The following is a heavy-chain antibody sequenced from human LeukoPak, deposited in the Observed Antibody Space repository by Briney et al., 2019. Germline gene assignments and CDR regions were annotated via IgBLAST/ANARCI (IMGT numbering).Heavy chain of an antibody. V-gene: IGHV4-59*12. CDR1: GGSISSYY. Sequence: PSETLSLTCTVSGGSISSYYWSWIRQPPGKGLEWIGYIYYSGSTNYNPSLKSRVTISVDKSKNQFSLKLSSVTAADTAVYYCARELVGGSSGPYGYWGQGTLVTVSS. J-gene: IGHJ4*02. CDR3: ARELVGGSSGPYGY. CDR2: IYYSGST. D-gene: IGHD3-22*01.